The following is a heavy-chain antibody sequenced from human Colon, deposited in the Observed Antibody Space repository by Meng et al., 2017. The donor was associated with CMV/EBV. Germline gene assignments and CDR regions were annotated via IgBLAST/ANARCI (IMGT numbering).Heavy chain of an antibody. CDR2: ISSSSSYI. V-gene: IGHV3-21*01. Sequence: GESLKTSCAASGFTFSSYSMNWVRQAPGKGLEWVSSISSSSSYIYYADSVKGRFTISRDNAKNSLYLQMNSLRAEDTAVYYCARDSIGNGPDAFDIWGQGTMVTVSS. J-gene: IGHJ3*02. CDR3: ARDSIGNGPDAFDI. CDR1: GFTFSSYS. D-gene: IGHD1-1*01.